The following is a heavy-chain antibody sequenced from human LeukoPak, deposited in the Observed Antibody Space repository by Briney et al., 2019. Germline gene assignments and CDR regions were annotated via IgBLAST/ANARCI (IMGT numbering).Heavy chain of an antibody. CDR3: ARDRGATAAS. J-gene: IGHJ4*02. V-gene: IGHV3-48*03. CDR1: GFTFSSYE. CDR2: ISSSGSTI. D-gene: IGHD1-26*01. Sequence: GGSLRLSCAASGFTFSSYEMNWVRQAPGKGLEWVSHISSSGSTIYYADSVKGRFTISRDNAKNSLYLQMNSLRAEDTAVYYCARDRGATAASWGQGTLVTVSS.